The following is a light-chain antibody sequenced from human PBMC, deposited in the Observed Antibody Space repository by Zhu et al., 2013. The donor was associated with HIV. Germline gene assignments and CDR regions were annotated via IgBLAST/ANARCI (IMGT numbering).Light chain of an antibody. CDR3: QQYNNWCS. CDR1: QSVSSY. CDR2: DAS. J-gene: IGKJ2*04. V-gene: IGKV3-11*01. Sequence: EIVLTQSPGTLSLSPGERATLSCRASQSVSSYLAWYQQKPGQAPRLLIYDASNRATGIPARFSGSGSGTDFTLTISSLQPEDFAVYYCQQYNNWCSFGQGTKLEIK.